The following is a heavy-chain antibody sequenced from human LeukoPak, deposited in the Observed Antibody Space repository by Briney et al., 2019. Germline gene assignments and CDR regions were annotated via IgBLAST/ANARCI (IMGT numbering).Heavy chain of an antibody. Sequence: SETLSLTCAVSGGSISSSNWWSWVRQPPGKGLEWIGEIYHSGSTNYNPSLKSRVTISVDTSKNQFSLKLSSVTAADTAVYYCARGPRGTIFGVVTKPRGFDPWGQGTLVTVSS. D-gene: IGHD3-3*01. CDR3: ARGPRGTIFGVVTKPRGFDP. J-gene: IGHJ5*02. V-gene: IGHV4-4*02. CDR1: GGSISSSNW. CDR2: IYHSGST.